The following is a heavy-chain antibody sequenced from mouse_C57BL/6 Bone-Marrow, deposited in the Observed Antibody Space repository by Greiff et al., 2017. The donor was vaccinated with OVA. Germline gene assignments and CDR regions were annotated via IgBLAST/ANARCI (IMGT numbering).Heavy chain of an antibody. Sequence: VQRVESGAELIKPGASVKLSCKATGYTFTGYWIEWVKQRPGHGLEWIGEILPGSGSTNYNEKFKGKATFTADTSSNTAYMQLSSLTTEDSAIYYSARLYYGSSYPPYAMDYWGQGTSVTVSS. D-gene: IGHD1-1*01. CDR1: GYTFTGYW. J-gene: IGHJ4*01. CDR2: ILPGSGST. V-gene: IGHV1-9*01. CDR3: ARLYYGSSYPPYAMDY.